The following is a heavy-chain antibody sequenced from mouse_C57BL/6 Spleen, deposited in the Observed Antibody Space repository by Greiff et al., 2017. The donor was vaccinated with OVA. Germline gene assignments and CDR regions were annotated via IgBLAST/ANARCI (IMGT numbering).Heavy chain of an antibody. V-gene: IGHV1-55*01. Sequence: VQLQQPGAELVKPGASVKMSCKASGYTFTSYWITWVKQRPGQGLEWIGDIYPGSGSTNYNEKFKSKATLTVDTSSSTAYMQLSSLTSEDSAVYYCARPDYYGSSYGYYAMDYWGQGTSVTVSS. CDR3: ARPDYYGSSYGYYAMDY. J-gene: IGHJ4*01. CDR1: GYTFTSYW. CDR2: IYPGSGST. D-gene: IGHD1-1*01.